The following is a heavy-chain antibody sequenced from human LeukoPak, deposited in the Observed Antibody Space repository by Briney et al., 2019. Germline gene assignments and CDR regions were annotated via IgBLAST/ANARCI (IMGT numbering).Heavy chain of an antibody. Sequence: GGSLRLSCAASGFRFSSYGMHWVRQAPGKGLGWVAFTRFDGSNKYYADSVKGRFTVSRDNSRDTLYLQMNSLRTEDTAVYYCAKDGAFWSGYPHWFDPWGQGTLVTVSS. J-gene: IGHJ5*02. CDR2: TRFDGSNK. D-gene: IGHD3-3*01. V-gene: IGHV3-30*02. CDR3: AKDGAFWSGYPHWFDP. CDR1: GFRFSSYG.